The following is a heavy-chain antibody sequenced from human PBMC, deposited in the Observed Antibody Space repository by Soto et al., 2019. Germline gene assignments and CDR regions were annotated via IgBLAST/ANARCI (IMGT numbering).Heavy chain of an antibody. V-gene: IGHV1-69*13. CDR3: AETRIRYFDGLVLDAFDI. J-gene: IGHJ3*02. CDR1: VCAFSSYD. D-gene: IGHD3-9*01. CDR2: IIPIFGTA. Sequence: SVKFSYKARVCAFSSYDISWVRQDPGQGLEWMGGIIPIFGTAKYGQKFQGRVTITADESTSTAYMQLRSLRYEDTAVYYCAETRIRYFDGLVLDAFDIWGQGTMVTVSS.